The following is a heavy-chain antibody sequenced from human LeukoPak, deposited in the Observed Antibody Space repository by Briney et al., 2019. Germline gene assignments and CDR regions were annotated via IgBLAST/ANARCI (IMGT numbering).Heavy chain of an antibody. J-gene: IGHJ3*02. CDR1: GFTFSSYW. Sequence: PGGSLRLSCAASGFTFSSYWMSWVRQAPGKGLEWVANIKQDGSEKYYVDSVKGRFTISRDNAKNSLYLQMNSLRAEDTAVYYCARDMTGQLGDAFDIWGQGTMVTVSS. CDR2: IKQDGSEK. CDR3: ARDMTGQLGDAFDI. D-gene: IGHD6-6*01. V-gene: IGHV3-7*01.